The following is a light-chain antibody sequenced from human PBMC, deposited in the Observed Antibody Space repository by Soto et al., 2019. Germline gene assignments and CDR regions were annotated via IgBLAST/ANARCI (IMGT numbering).Light chain of an antibody. J-gene: IGLJ1*01. CDR1: SSDLGSYDL. CDR2: EAT. V-gene: IGLV2-23*01. Sequence: QSALTQPASVSGSPGQSITISCTGTSSDLGSYDLVSWYQQHPGKAPKLIIYEATKRPSGVSSRFSGSKSGNTASLTISGLQAEDEADYHCCSYAGTSSYVFGTGTKLTVL. CDR3: CSYAGTSSYV.